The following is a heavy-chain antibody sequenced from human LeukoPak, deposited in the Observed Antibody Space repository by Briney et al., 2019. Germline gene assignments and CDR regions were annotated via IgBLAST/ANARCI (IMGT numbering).Heavy chain of an antibody. CDR1: GFTFSSYA. J-gene: IGHJ4*02. D-gene: IGHD3-22*01. CDR3: ARDRSNVVTAI. CDR2: ISYDGSNK. V-gene: IGHV3-30-3*01. Sequence: PGRSLRLSCAASGFTFSSYAMHWVRQAPGKGLEWVAVISYDGSNKYYADSVKGRFTISRGNSKNTLYLQMTSLRAEDTAVYYCARDRSNVVTAIWDQGTLVTVTS.